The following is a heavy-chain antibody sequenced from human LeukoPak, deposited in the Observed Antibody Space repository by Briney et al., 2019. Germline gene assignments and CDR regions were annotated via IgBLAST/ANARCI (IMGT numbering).Heavy chain of an antibody. V-gene: IGHV1-18*01. J-gene: IGHJ1*01. CDR2: ISAYNGNT. CDR3: ARMCSGGSCYSFQH. CDR1: GYTFTSYG. D-gene: IGHD2-15*01. Sequence: ASVKVSCKASGYTFTSYGISWVRQAPGQGLEWMGWISAYNGNTNYAQKLQGRVTMTTDTSTSTAYMELRSLRSDDTAAYYCARMCSGGSCYSFQHWGQGTLVTVSS.